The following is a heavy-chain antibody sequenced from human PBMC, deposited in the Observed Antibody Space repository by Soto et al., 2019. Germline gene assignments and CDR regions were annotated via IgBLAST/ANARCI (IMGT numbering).Heavy chain of an antibody. V-gene: IGHV4-4*02. D-gene: IGHD3-3*01. CDR1: GGSISSSNW. CDR2: IYHSGST. CDR3: ARENSTIFGVVTHNWFDP. Sequence: SETLSLTCAVSGGSISSSNWWSWVRQPPGKGLEWIGEIYHSGSTNYNPSLKSRVTISVDKSKNQFSLKLSSVTAADTAVYYCARENSTIFGVVTHNWFDPWGQGTLVTVSS. J-gene: IGHJ5*02.